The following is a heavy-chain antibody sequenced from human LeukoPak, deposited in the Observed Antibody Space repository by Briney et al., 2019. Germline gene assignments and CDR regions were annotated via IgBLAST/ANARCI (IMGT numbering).Heavy chain of an antibody. D-gene: IGHD1-26*01. V-gene: IGHV3-49*04. CDR3: TRDAFSGGYSSVFWFDP. CDR2: IRSKAYGGTT. CDR1: GFTFGDYA. Sequence: GGSLRLSCTASGFTFGDYAMSWVRQAPGKGLEWVGFIRSKAYGGTTEYAASVKGRFTISRDDSKSIAYLQMNSLKTEDTAVYYCTRDAFSGGYSSVFWFDPWGQGTLVTVSS. J-gene: IGHJ5*02.